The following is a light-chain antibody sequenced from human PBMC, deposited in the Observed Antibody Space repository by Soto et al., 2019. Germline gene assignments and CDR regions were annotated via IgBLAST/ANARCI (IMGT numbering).Light chain of an antibody. Sequence: EIVLTQSPGTLSLSPGERATLSCRASQSVSSNYLAWYQQKPGQAPRLLIYGASTRATGIPERFSSSASGTDFSLTISRLEPEDFAVYYCQQFSTSPTMYTFGQGTKLEIK. V-gene: IGKV3-20*01. CDR3: QQFSTSPTMYT. CDR1: QSVSSNY. J-gene: IGKJ2*01. CDR2: GAS.